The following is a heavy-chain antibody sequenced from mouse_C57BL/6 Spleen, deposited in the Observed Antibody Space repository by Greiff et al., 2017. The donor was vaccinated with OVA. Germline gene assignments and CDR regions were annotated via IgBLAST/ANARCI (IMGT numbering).Heavy chain of an antibody. V-gene: IGHV5-4*03. Sequence: EVMLVESGGGLVKPGGSLKLSCAASGFTFSSYAMSWVRQTPEKRLEWVATISDGGSYTYYPDNVKGRFTISRDNAKNNLYLQMSHLKSEDTAMYYCASNYYGSSYGAMDYWGQGTSVTVSS. D-gene: IGHD1-1*01. J-gene: IGHJ4*01. CDR1: GFTFSSYA. CDR2: ISDGGSYT. CDR3: ASNYYGSSYGAMDY.